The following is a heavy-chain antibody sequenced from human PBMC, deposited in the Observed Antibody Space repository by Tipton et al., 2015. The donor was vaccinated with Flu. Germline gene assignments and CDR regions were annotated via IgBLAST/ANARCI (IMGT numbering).Heavy chain of an antibody. J-gene: IGHJ4*02. V-gene: IGHV4-59*11. CDR3: AKGDSLFEY. CDR2: IYYIGNT. Sequence: TLSLTCTVSGGSISSHYWSWIRQPPGKGLEWIGYIYYIGNTKYNPSLESRVTISVDTSKNQFSLRLRSVTAADTALYYCAKGDSLFEYWGQGTRVTVSS. D-gene: IGHD2-21*02. CDR1: GGSISSHY.